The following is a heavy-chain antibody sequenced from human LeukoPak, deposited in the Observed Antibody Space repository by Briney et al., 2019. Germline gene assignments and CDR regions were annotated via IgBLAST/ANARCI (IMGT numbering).Heavy chain of an antibody. Sequence: SETLSLTCAVYGGSFSGYYWSWIRQPPGKGLEWIGEINHSGSTNYNPSLKSRVTISVDTSKNQFSLKLSSVTAADTAVYYCAGIPGGGDWRAFWGQGTLVTVSS. CDR3: AGIPGGGDWRAF. CDR2: INHSGST. CDR1: GGSFSGYY. D-gene: IGHD2-21*01. J-gene: IGHJ4*02. V-gene: IGHV4-34*01.